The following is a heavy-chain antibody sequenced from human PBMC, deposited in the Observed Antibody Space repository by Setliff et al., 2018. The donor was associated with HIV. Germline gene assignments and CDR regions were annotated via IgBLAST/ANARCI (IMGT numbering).Heavy chain of an antibody. V-gene: IGHV1-69*05. J-gene: IGHJ4*02. CDR3: VREDYYDSY. Sequence: SVKVSCKASGGTFSSYAINWVRQAPGQGLEWMGGIIPIFGTANYAQKFQGRVTITTDESTSTTYWELSSLRSEDTAVYYCVREDYYDSYWGQGTRVTVSS. CDR1: GGTFSSYA. CDR2: IIPIFGTA. D-gene: IGHD3-22*01.